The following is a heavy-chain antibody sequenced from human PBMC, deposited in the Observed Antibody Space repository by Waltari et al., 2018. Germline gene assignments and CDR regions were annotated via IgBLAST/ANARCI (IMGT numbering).Heavy chain of an antibody. CDR2: IYYIGST. J-gene: IGHJ3*02. D-gene: IGHD3-22*01. V-gene: IGHV4-59*01. Sequence: QVQLQESGPGLVKPSETLSLTCTVSGGSISSYYWSWIRQPPGKGLEWIGYIYYIGSTNYNPALKSRVTISVDTSKNQFSLKLSSVTAADTAVYFCARARYYYDSSGYYGAFDIWGQGTMVTVSS. CDR1: GGSISSYY. CDR3: ARARYYYDSSGYYGAFDI.